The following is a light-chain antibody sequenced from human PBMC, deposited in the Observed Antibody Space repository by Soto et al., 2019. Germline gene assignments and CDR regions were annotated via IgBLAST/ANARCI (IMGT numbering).Light chain of an antibody. CDR3: QQRSNWPIT. CDR2: DAS. CDR1: QSFSSY. V-gene: IGKV3-11*01. Sequence: EIVLTQSPATLSLSPGEIATLSCRATQSFSSYLAWYQQKPGQAPRLLIYDASNRDTGIPARFSGSGSGTDFTLIISSLEPEDFAVYYCQQRSNWPITFGQGTRLEIK. J-gene: IGKJ5*01.